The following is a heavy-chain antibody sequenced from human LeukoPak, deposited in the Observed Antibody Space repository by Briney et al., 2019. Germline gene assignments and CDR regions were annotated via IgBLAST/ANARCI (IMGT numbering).Heavy chain of an antibody. D-gene: IGHD4-17*01. CDR2: ISGNGGTT. CDR1: GFTFSNAW. J-gene: IGHJ4*02. CDR3: AREPTGTFDF. Sequence: GGSLRLSCAASGFTFSNAWMSWVRQAPGKGLESVSAISGNGGTTYYASSVKGRFTISRDNSKNTLYLQMGSLRAEDMAVYYCAREPTGTFDFWGQGTLVTVSS. V-gene: IGHV3-64*01.